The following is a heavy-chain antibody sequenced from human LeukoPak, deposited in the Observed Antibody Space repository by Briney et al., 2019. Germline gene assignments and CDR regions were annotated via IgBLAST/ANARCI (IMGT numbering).Heavy chain of an antibody. Sequence: SVKVSCKASGGTFSSYAISWVRQAPGQGLEWMGGIIPIFGTANYAQKFQGRVTITADESTSTAYMELSSLRFEDTAVYYCARDRDSGSHSIPQYYFDYWGQGTLVTVSS. CDR3: ARDRDSGSHSIPQYYFDY. J-gene: IGHJ4*02. CDR2: IIPIFGTA. V-gene: IGHV1-69*13. CDR1: GGTFSSYA. D-gene: IGHD1-26*01.